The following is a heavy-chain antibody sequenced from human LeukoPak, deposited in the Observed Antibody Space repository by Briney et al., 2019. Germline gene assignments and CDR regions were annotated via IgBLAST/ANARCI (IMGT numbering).Heavy chain of an antibody. V-gene: IGHV4-59*01. CDR3: ARMAVASTTLGHFYMAV. CDR2: IYYSGST. J-gene: IGHJ6*03. Sequence: SETPSLTCTVSGGSISSYYWSWIRQPPGKGLEWVGYIYYSGSTNYNPSLKSRVAISADTSKNQFTLKLSSVAAADTAVYYSARMAVASTTLGHFYMAVWGKGTTVTVSS. D-gene: IGHD6-19*01. CDR1: GGSISSYY.